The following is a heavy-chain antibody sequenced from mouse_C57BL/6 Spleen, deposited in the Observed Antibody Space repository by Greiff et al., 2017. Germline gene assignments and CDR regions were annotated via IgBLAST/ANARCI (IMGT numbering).Heavy chain of an antibody. D-gene: IGHD2-1*01. Sequence: QVQLQQPGAELVRPGSSVKLSCKASGYTFTSYWMHWVKQRPIQGLEWIGNIDPSDSETHYNQKFKDKATLTVDKSSSTAYMQLSSLTSEDSAVYYCARDGNYVPYCDYWGQGTTLTVSS. CDR2: IDPSDSET. CDR3: ARDGNYVPYCDY. CDR1: GYTFTSYW. V-gene: IGHV1-52*01. J-gene: IGHJ2*01.